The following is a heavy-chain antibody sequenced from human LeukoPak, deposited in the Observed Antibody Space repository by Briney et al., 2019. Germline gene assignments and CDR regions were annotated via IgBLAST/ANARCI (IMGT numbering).Heavy chain of an antibody. CDR2: ISYDGSNK. Sequence: PGGSLRLSCAASGFTFSSYAMHWVRQAPGKGLEWVAVISYDGSNKYYADSVKGRFTISRDNSKNTLHLQMNSLRAEDTAVYYCARGALDCSGGSRYLSYAFDIWGQGTMVTVSS. V-gene: IGHV3-30-3*01. J-gene: IGHJ3*02. CDR3: ARGALDCSGGSRYLSYAFDI. D-gene: IGHD2-15*01. CDR1: GFTFSSYA.